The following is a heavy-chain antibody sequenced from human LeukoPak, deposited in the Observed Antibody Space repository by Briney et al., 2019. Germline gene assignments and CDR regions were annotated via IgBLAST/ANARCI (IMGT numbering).Heavy chain of an antibody. J-gene: IGHJ6*02. CDR1: GESFSDYY. V-gene: IGHV4-59*12. D-gene: IGHD1-26*01. CDR2: IYYSGGT. CDR3: AREISGSYPGVYYYGLDV. Sequence: SETLSLTCAVYGESFSDYYWSWIRQPPGRGLEWIGYIYYSGGTDYNPSLKSRVSISVDRSKSQFSLKLSSVTAADTAVYYCAREISGSYPGVYYYGLDVWGQGTTVTVSS.